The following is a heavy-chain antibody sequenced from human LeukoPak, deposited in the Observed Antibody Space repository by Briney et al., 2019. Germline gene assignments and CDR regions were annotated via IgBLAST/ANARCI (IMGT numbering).Heavy chain of an antibody. Sequence: SVKVSCKASGGTFSSYAISWVRQAPGQGLEWMGGIIPIFGTANYAQKFQGRVTITADESTSTAYMELSSLRSEDTAVYYCARDDEEGAARRDWGQGTLVTVSS. CDR2: IIPIFGTA. J-gene: IGHJ4*02. CDR1: GGTFSSYA. D-gene: IGHD6-6*01. CDR3: ARDDEEGAARRD. V-gene: IGHV1-69*13.